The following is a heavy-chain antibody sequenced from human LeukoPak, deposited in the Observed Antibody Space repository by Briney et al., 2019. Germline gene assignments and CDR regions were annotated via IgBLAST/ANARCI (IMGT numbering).Heavy chain of an antibody. CDR3: AKDPYSGCYYDY. V-gene: IGHV3-23*01. J-gene: IGHJ4*02. CDR1: GFTFSSYA. D-gene: IGHD1-26*01. CDR2: NSGSGGST. Sequence: GGSLRLSCAASGFTFSSYAMSWVRQAPGKGLEWVSANSGSGGSTYYADSVKGRFTIPRDNSKNTLYLQMNSLRAEDTAVYYCAKDPYSGCYYDYWGQGTLVTVSS.